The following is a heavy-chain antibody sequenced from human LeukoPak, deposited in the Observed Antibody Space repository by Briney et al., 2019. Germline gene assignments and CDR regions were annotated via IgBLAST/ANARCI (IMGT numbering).Heavy chain of an antibody. CDR3: ARGYRGITVDY. CDR2: INSDGSST. V-gene: IGHV3-74*01. Sequence: QPGGSLRLSCAASGFTFSDYYMSWIRQAPGKGLVWVSRINSDGSSTSYADSVKGRFTISRDNAKNTLYLQMNSLRAEDTAVYYCARGYRGITVDYWGQGTLVTVSS. CDR1: GFTFSDYY. J-gene: IGHJ4*02. D-gene: IGHD1-14*01.